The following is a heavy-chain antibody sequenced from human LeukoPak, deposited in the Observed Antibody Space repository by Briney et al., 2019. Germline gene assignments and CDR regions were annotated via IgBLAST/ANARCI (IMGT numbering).Heavy chain of an antibody. CDR2: IKQDGSEK. CDR3: ASGEDYDSSGYRYFDY. Sequence: GGSLRLSCAASGFTFSSYWMSWVRQAPGKGLEWVANIKQDGSEKYYVDSVKGRFTISRDNAKNSLYLQMNSLRAEDTAVYYCASGEDYDSSGYRYFDYWGQGTLVTVSS. D-gene: IGHD3-22*01. V-gene: IGHV3-7*01. J-gene: IGHJ4*02. CDR1: GFTFSSYW.